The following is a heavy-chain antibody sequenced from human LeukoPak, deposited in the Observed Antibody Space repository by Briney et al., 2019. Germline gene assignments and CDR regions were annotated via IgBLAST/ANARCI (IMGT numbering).Heavy chain of an antibody. V-gene: IGHV4-4*07. J-gene: IGHJ5*02. CDR2: IYTSGST. D-gene: IGHD6-13*01. Sequence: PSETLSLTCTVSGGSISSYYWSWIRQPAGKGLDWIGRIYTSGSTNYNPSLKSRVTMSVDTSKNQFSLKLSSVTAADTAVYYCARVRIAAAGTGYTYNWFDPWGQGTLVTVSS. CDR3: ARVRIAAAGTGYTYNWFDP. CDR1: GGSISSYY.